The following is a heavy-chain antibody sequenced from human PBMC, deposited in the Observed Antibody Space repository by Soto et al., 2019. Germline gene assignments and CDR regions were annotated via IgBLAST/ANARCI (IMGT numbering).Heavy chain of an antibody. J-gene: IGHJ6*02. Sequence: ASVKVSFKASGYTFTSYGISWLRQAPGQGLEWMGWISAYNGNTNYAQKLQGRVTMTTDTSTSTAYMELRSLRSDDTAVYYCARGGLGYCSGGSCSPRYRVLYGMDVWGQGTTVTVSS. CDR1: GYTFTSYG. CDR3: ARGGLGYCSGGSCSPRYRVLYGMDV. CDR2: ISAYNGNT. V-gene: IGHV1-18*04. D-gene: IGHD2-15*01.